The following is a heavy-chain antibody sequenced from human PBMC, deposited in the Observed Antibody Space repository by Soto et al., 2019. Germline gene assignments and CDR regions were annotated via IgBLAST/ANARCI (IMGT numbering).Heavy chain of an antibody. CDR1: GGSISSYY. Sequence: SETLSLTCTVSGGSISSYYWSWIRQPPGKGLEWIGYIYYSGSTNYNPSLKSRVTISVDTSKNQFSLKLSSVTAADTAVYYCARGKGAVAGSRYYFDYWGQGTLVTVS. CDR2: IYYSGST. D-gene: IGHD6-19*01. V-gene: IGHV4-59*01. J-gene: IGHJ4*02. CDR3: ARGKGAVAGSRYYFDY.